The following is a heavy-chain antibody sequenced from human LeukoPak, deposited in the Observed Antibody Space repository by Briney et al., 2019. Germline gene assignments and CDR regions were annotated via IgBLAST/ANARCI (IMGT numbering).Heavy chain of an antibody. CDR1: GFTFSSYG. V-gene: IGHV3-30*02. D-gene: IGHD3-16*01. J-gene: IGHJ5*02. Sequence: QSGGSLRLSCAASGFTFSSYGMHWARQAPGKGLEWVAVIWYDGSNKYYADSVKGRFTISRDNSKNTLYLQMNSLRAEDTAVYYCAKDMGELAPNWFDPWGQGTLVTVSS. CDR2: IWYDGSNK. CDR3: AKDMGELAPNWFDP.